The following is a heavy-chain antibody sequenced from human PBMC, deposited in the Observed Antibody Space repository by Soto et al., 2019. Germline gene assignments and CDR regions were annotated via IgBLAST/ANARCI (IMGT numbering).Heavy chain of an antibody. D-gene: IGHD4-4*01. CDR2: MTPSSGKT. CDR3: ARGVTASVDY. J-gene: IGHJ4*02. CDR1: GYTFTTLD. V-gene: IGHV1-8*01. Sequence: QVQLVQSGAEVKKPGASVKVSCRASGYTFTTLDINWVRQAPGKGLEWMGHMTPSSGKTVYTQKFQGRVTITRDTTIDTAYMELSSMGFEDSAMYYCARGVTASVDYWGQGTLVIVSS.